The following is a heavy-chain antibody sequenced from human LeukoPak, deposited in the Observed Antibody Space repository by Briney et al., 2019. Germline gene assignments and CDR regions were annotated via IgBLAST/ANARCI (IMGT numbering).Heavy chain of an antibody. CDR3: ARSSTVTTRVAPSWFDP. V-gene: IGHV1-2*02. J-gene: IGHJ5*02. Sequence: ASVKVSCKASVYTFTGYYMHWVRHPPRQGLGWMGWINPNSGGTNYAQNFQGRVTMTRDTSISTAYMALSRLRSDDTAVYYCARSSTVTTRVAPSWFDPWGQGTLVTVSS. CDR1: VYTFTGYY. D-gene: IGHD4-17*01. CDR2: INPNSGGT.